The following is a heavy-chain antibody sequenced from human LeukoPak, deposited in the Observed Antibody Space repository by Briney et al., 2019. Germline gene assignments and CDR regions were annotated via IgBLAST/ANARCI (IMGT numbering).Heavy chain of an antibody. CDR3: AKEGWYIDL. V-gene: IGHV3-23*01. J-gene: IGHJ6*03. Sequence: PGGSLRLSCAASGFTISSYAMSWVRQAPGKGLEWVAAISWSGGSTYYADSVKGRFTISRDNSKNSLYLQMNSLRAEDTAVYYCAKEGWYIDLWGKGTPVTVSS. CDR2: ISWSGGST. CDR1: GFTISSYA. D-gene: IGHD5-24*01.